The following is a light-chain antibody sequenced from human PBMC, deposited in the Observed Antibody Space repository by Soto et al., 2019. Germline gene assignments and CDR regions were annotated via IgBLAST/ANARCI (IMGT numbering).Light chain of an antibody. Sequence: EIVLTQSPATLSLSLGERATLSCRARESVSTYLGWYQQKPGQAPRLLMSDVSRRATGIPARFSGSGSGTDFTLTISSLEPEDVGVYYCQPRVHGPIFGGGTKVEIK. CDR3: QPRVHGPI. V-gene: IGKV3-11*01. J-gene: IGKJ4*01. CDR1: ESVSTY. CDR2: DVS.